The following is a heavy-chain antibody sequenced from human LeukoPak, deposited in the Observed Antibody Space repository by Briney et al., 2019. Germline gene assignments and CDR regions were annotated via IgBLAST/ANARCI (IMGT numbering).Heavy chain of an antibody. Sequence: SETLSLTCTVSGGSSSSGSYYWSWIRQPAGKGLEWIGRIYTSGSTNYNPSLKSRVTISVDTSKNQFSLKLSSVTAADTAVYYCARVGIVVVPAAMRPGGYYYYYMDVWGKGTTVTVSS. CDR3: ARVGIVVVPAAMRPGGYYYYYMDV. CDR1: GGSSSSGSYY. CDR2: IYTSGST. D-gene: IGHD2-2*01. J-gene: IGHJ6*03. V-gene: IGHV4-61*02.